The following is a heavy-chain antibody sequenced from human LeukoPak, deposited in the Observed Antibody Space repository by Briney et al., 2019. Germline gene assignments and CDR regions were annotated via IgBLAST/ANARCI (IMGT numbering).Heavy chain of an antibody. J-gene: IGHJ4*02. CDR3: AKGTWVVPAAIDY. V-gene: IGHV3-9*01. CDR2: ISWNSGSI. D-gene: IGHD2-2*01. Sequence: AGGSLRLSCAASGFTFDDYAMHWVRQAPGKGLEWVSGISWNSGSIGYADSVKGRFTISRDNAKNSLYLQMNSLRAEDTALYYCAKGTWVVPAAIDYWGQGTLVTVSS. CDR1: GFTFDDYA.